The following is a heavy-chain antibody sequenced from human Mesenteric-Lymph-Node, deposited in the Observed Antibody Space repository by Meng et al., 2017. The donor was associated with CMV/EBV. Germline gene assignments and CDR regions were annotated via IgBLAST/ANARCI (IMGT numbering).Heavy chain of an antibody. CDR3: ARGRDYSSGWDFDY. J-gene: IGHJ4*02. Sequence: KASGGTFSSYAIRWVRQATGQGLEWMGGIIPIFGTANYAQKFQGRVTITTDESTSTAYMELSSLRSEDTAVHYCARGRDYSSGWDFDYWGQGTLVTVSS. V-gene: IGHV1-69*05. D-gene: IGHD6-19*01. CDR1: GGTFSSYA. CDR2: IIPIFGTA.